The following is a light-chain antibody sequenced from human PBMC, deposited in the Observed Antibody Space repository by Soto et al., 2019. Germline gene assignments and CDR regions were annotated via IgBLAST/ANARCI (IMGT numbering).Light chain of an antibody. CDR3: QKSSTSPWT. Sequence: EIVLTQSPGTLSLSPGERATLSCRASQSVRSSYLAWYQQKPGQAPRLLIYDASSRATGSPDRFSGSGSGTDFTLTISRLEPEDLAVYYCQKSSTSPWTFGQGTKVEIK. CDR2: DAS. J-gene: IGKJ1*01. V-gene: IGKV3-20*01. CDR1: QSVRSSY.